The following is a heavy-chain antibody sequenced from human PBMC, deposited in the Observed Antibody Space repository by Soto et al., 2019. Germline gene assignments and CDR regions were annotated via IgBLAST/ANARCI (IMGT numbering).Heavy chain of an antibody. CDR3: ARSGYCSGGSCYNWFDP. Sequence: SQTLSLTCAISGDSVSSNSAAWNWIRQSPSRGLEWLGRTYYRSKWYNDDAVSVKSRITINPDTSKNQFSLQLNSVTPEDTAVYYCARSGYCSGGSCYNWFDPWGQGTLVTVSS. CDR2: TYYRSKWYN. V-gene: IGHV6-1*01. D-gene: IGHD2-15*01. CDR1: GDSVSSNSAA. J-gene: IGHJ5*02.